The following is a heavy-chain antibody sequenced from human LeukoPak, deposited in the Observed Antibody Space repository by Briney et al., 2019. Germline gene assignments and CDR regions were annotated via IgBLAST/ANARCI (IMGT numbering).Heavy chain of an antibody. CDR3: AKDHHIVMVTAPGGFDY. CDR1: GFTFGSYT. CDR2: ISGGGTTT. Sequence: GGSLRLSCAASGFTFGSYTMTWVRQAPGKGLEWVSAISGGGTTTWYADSVKGRFTVSRDNSKNTLYLQMNSLRAEDTAVYYCAKDHHIVMVTAPGGFDYWGQGTLVTVSS. J-gene: IGHJ4*02. D-gene: IGHD2-21*02. V-gene: IGHV3-23*01.